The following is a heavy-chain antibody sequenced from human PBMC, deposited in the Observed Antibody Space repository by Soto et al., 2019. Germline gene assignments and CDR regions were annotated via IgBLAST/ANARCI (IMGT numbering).Heavy chain of an antibody. CDR2: INHSGST. J-gene: IGHJ4*02. V-gene: IGHV4-34*01. Sequence: QVQLQQWGAGLLKPSETLSLTCAVYGGSFSGYYWTWIRQPPGTGLEWIGEINHSGSTNYNPSLQRRVTISVDTSTNQFSRKLTSVTAADTAVYYCARDKITGLVDYWGQGTLVTVSS. D-gene: IGHD2-8*02. CDR1: GGSFSGYY. CDR3: ARDKITGLVDY.